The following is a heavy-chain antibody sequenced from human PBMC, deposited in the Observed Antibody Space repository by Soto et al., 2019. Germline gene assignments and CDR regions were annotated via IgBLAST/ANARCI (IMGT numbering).Heavy chain of an antibody. Sequence: GGSLRLSCAASGFTFSSYAMHWVRQAPGKGLECVSVISYDGSNKYYADSVKGRFTISRDNSKHTLYLQMNSLRAEDTAVYYCGRGQIGSLGYCSSTSCYLGNWFDPWGQGTLVTVSS. V-gene: IGHV3-30-3*01. J-gene: IGHJ5*02. D-gene: IGHD2-2*01. CDR3: GRGQIGSLGYCSSTSCYLGNWFDP. CDR1: GFTFSSYA. CDR2: ISYDGSNK.